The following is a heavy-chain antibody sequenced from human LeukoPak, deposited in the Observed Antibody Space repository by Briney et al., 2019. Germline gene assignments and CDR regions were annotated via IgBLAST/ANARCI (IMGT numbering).Heavy chain of an antibody. CDR2: INPNSGDT. V-gene: IGHV1-2*06. CDR3: ARDPSYCSGGSCYNFDY. J-gene: IGHJ4*02. Sequence: ASVKVSCKASGYTFTGYHMHWVRQAPGQGLEWMGRINPNSGDTNYAQKFQGRVAMTRDTSISTAFMELTRLRSDDTAVYYCARDPSYCSGGSCYNFDYWGQGTLVTVSS. CDR1: GYTFTGYH. D-gene: IGHD2-15*01.